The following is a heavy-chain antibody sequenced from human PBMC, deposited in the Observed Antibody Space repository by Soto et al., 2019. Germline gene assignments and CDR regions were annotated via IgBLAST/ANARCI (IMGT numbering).Heavy chain of an antibody. CDR1: GYTFTGYY. Sequence: QVQLVQSGAEVQKPGASVKVSCKASGYTFTGYYMHWVRQAPGQGLEWMGWINPNSGGTNYAQKFQGRVTMTRDTSISTAYMELSRLRSDDTAVYYCARVGGVYYDSSGYYASYGMDVWGQRTTVTVSS. CDR2: INPNSGGT. D-gene: IGHD3-22*01. CDR3: ARVGGVYYDSSGYYASYGMDV. V-gene: IGHV1-2*02. J-gene: IGHJ6*02.